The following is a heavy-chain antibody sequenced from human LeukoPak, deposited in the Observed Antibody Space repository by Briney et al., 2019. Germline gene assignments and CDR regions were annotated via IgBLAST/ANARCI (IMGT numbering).Heavy chain of an antibody. J-gene: IGHJ5*02. V-gene: IGHV3-66*01. CDR2: IYSGGST. CDR1: GFTVSSNY. D-gene: IGHD6-19*01. CDR3: ARDHGYSSGWYEGRWFDP. Sequence: GGSLRLSCAASGFTVSSNYMNWVRQAPGKGLEWVSVIYSGGSTYYADSVKGRFTISRDNAKNSLYLQMNSLRAEDTAVYYCARDHGYSSGWYEGRWFDPWGQGTLVTVSS.